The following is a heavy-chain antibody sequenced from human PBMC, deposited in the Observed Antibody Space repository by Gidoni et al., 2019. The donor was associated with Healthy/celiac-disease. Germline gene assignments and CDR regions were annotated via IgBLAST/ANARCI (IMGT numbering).Heavy chain of an antibody. CDR2: IKSKTDGGTT. CDR3: TTDLILEQWLVTTRDY. Sequence: EVQLVESGGGLVKPGGSLRLSCAASGFPFSNAWMSWVRQAPGKGLEWVGRIKSKTDGGTTDYAAPVKGRFTISRDDSKNTLYLQMNSLKTEDTAVYYCTTDLILEQWLVTTRDYWGQGTLVTVSS. D-gene: IGHD6-19*01. J-gene: IGHJ4*02. CDR1: GFPFSNAW. V-gene: IGHV3-15*01.